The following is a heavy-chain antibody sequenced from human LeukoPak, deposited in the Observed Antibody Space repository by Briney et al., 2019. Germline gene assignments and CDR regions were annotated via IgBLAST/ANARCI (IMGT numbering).Heavy chain of an antibody. J-gene: IGHJ6*04. CDR2: IYHSGST. D-gene: IGHD3-10*01. CDR1: GGSISSGNW. CDR3: ARVDYGSGSPPLYGMDV. Sequence: SETLSLTCAVSGGSISSGNWWSWVRQPPGKGLEWIGEIYHSGSTNYNPSLKSRVTISVDKSKNQFSLKLSSVTAADTAVYYCARVDYGSGSPPLYGMDVWGKGTTVTVSS. V-gene: IGHV4-4*02.